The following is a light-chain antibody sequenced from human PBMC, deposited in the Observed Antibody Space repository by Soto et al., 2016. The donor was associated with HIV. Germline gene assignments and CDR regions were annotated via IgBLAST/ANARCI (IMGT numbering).Light chain of an antibody. CDR1: NIGAES. J-gene: IGLJ2*01. V-gene: IGLV3-21*03. Sequence: SYELTQPPSVSVAPGKTARITCGGNNIGAESVHWYQQRPGQAPVLVVYDDGGRPSGVPERFSGSNSGNTATLTISRVEAGDGADYYCQVWDSSSDHVVFGGGTKLTVL. CDR2: DDG. CDR3: QVWDSSSDHVV.